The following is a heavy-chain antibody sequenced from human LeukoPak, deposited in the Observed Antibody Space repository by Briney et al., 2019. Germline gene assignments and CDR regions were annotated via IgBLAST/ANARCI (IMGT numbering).Heavy chain of an antibody. D-gene: IGHD3-16*01. CDR1: GGSISSYY. CDR3: ARETSQKGAHYMDV. CDR2: IYTSGST. J-gene: IGHJ6*03. V-gene: IGHV4-4*07. Sequence: SSETLSLTCTVSGGSISSYYWSWIRQPAGKGLEWIGRIYTSGSTNYNPSLKSRVTMSVDTSKNQFSLKLSSVTAADTAVYYCARETSQKGAHYMDVWGKGTTVTISS.